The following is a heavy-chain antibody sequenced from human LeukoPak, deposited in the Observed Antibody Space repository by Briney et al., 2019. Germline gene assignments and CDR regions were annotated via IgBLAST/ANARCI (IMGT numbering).Heavy chain of an antibody. J-gene: IGHJ6*03. CDR2: ISGSGAST. V-gene: IGHV3-23*01. CDR3: AKAQYDSSGPYYYYYYMDV. D-gene: IGHD3-22*01. Sequence: QSGGSLRLSCAASGFTFSSYGMSWARQAPGKGLEWVSAISGSGASTYYADSVKGRFTISRDNSKNTRYLQMNSLRAEDTAVYYCAKAQYDSSGPYYYYYYMDVWGKGTTVTVSS. CDR1: GFTFSSYG.